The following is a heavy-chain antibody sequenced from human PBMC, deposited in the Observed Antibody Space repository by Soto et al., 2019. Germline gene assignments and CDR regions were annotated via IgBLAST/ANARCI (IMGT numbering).Heavy chain of an antibody. CDR1: GYTFTSYY. V-gene: IGHV1-46*03. CDR3: ARVQLRGYDLPYHFDY. D-gene: IGHD5-12*01. CDR2: INPSGGST. Sequence: ASVKVSCKASGYTFTSYYMHWVRQAPGQGLEWMGIINPSGGSTSYAQKFQGRVTMTRDTSTSTVYMELSSLRSEDTAVYYCARVQLRGYDLPYHFDYWGQGTLVSVSS. J-gene: IGHJ4*02.